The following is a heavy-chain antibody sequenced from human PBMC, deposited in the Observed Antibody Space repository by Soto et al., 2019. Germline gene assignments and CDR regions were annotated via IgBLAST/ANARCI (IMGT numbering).Heavy chain of an antibody. CDR1: GFTFTSYG. Sequence: GGSLRLSCAASGFTFTSYGVHWVRQAPGKGLEWVAVISYDGSNKYYAESVKGRFTISRDNPKSTLYLQMNSLRAEDTAIYYSAADVIKQLVRGSSYHYGMDVWGQGTTVTVSS. CDR2: ISYDGSNK. J-gene: IGHJ6*02. CDR3: AADVIKQLVRGSSYHYGMDV. V-gene: IGHV3-30*03. D-gene: IGHD6-6*01.